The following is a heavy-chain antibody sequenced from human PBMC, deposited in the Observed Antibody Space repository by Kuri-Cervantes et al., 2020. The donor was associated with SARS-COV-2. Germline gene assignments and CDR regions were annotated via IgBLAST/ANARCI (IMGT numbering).Heavy chain of an antibody. CDR2: XNPNSGGT. Sequence: ASVKVXXKASGYPXTGYYMHWVRQXXGQGLXWMXXXNPNSGGTXYXQXFQXXVTMTXDTSIXTAYMXLRRLXSDXTAXYYCARDXGGLDAFDIWGQGTMVTVSS. CDR3: ARDXGGLDAFDI. V-gene: IGHV1-2*02. CDR1: GYPXTGYY. D-gene: IGHD4-23*01. J-gene: IGHJ3*02.